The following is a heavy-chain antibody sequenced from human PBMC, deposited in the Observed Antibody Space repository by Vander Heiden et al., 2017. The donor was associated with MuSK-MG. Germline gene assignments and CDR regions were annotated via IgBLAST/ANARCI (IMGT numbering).Heavy chain of an antibody. CDR2: ITDSGINT. J-gene: IGHJ4*02. CDR3: AKRYGSNWGHFDS. CDR1: GFTVSGFA. Sequence: EVQLLESGGGLVQPGGSLRLSCAASGFTVSGFAMSWVRQAPGKGLEWVSAITDSGINTHYPESVKRRFTISRDNSKATLYLQMDSLRDEDTAMYYCAKRYGSNWGHFDSWGQGTLVTVSS. D-gene: IGHD6-13*01. V-gene: IGHV3-23*01.